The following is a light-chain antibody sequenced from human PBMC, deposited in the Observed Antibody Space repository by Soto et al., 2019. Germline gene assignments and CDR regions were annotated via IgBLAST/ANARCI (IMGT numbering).Light chain of an antibody. CDR1: SSDVGSYNL. V-gene: IGLV2-23*02. CDR2: EDS. Sequence: QSALTQPASVSGSPGQSITISCTGTSSDVGSYNLVSWYQQHPGKAPKLMIYEDSKRPSGVSSRFSGSKSGNTASLTISRLQAEDEADYYCCSYASGNTVYVFGTGTKVTVL. J-gene: IGLJ1*01. CDR3: CSYASGNTVYV.